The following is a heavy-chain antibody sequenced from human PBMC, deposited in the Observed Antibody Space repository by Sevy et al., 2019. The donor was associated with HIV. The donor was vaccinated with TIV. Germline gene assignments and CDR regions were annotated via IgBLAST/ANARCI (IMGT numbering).Heavy chain of an antibody. CDR2: IYYSGST. V-gene: IGHV4-31*03. Sequence: SETLSLTCTVSGGSISSGGYYWSWIRQHPGKGLEWIGYIYYSGSTYYNPSLKSRVTISVDTSKNQFSLKLSSVTAADTAVDYCARVLGPDYGDPVFFYFDYWGQGTLVTVSS. CDR3: ARVLGPDYGDPVFFYFDY. CDR1: GGSISSGGYY. J-gene: IGHJ4*02. D-gene: IGHD4-17*01.